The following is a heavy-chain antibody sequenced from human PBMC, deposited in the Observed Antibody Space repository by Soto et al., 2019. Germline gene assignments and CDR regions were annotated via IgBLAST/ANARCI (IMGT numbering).Heavy chain of an antibody. CDR1: GGTFSSYA. CDR3: ASCIAAAGDYYYCGMDV. J-gene: IGHJ6*02. Sequence: SVKVSCKASGGTFSSYAISWVRQAPGQGLEWMGGIIPIFGTANYAQKFQGRVTITADESTSTAYMELSSLRSEDTAVYYCASCIAAAGDYYYCGMDVWGQGTTVTVSS. V-gene: IGHV1-69*13. CDR2: IIPIFGTA. D-gene: IGHD6-13*01.